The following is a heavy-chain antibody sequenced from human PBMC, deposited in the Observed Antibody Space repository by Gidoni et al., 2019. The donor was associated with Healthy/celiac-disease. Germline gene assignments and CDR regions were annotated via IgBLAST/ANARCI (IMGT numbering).Heavy chain of an antibody. Sequence: QVQLVQSGAEVKKPGSSVKVSCKASGGTFSSYAISWVRQAPGQGLEWMGGIIPIFGTANYAQKFQGRVTITADESTSTAYMELSSLRSEDTAVYYCARDYLSTTPYYYYYGMDVWGQGTTVTVSS. V-gene: IGHV1-69*01. J-gene: IGHJ6*02. CDR3: ARDYLSTTPYYYYYGMDV. CDR2: IIPIFGTA. D-gene: IGHD4-17*01. CDR1: GGTFSSYA.